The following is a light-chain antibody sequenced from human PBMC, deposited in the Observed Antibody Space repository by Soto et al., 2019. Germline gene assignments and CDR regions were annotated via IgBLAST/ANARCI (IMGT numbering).Light chain of an antibody. CDR2: DAS. Sequence: EIVLTQSPATLSLSPGERATLSCRASQSVSSYLAWYQQKPGQAPRLLIYDASNRATGIPAWFSGSGSGTDVTLTISSLEPEDFAVYYCQQRSNWLITFGGGTKVEI. J-gene: IGKJ4*01. V-gene: IGKV3-11*01. CDR3: QQRSNWLIT. CDR1: QSVSSY.